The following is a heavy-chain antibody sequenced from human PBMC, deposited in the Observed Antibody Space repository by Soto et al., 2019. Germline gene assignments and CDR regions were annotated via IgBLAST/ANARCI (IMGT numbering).Heavy chain of an antibody. J-gene: IGHJ6*02. D-gene: IGHD3-9*01. Sequence: GASVKVSCKASGYTFTSYTIHWVRQAPGQRPEWMGWIDAGNGNTKYSQKFQGRVTITRDTSASIIYMELSSLRSEDGAVYYCAAAPLRYFDWVYIDPTYFGMDVWGQGTTVTVSS. CDR3: AAAPLRYFDWVYIDPTYFGMDV. CDR1: GYTFTSYT. CDR2: IDAGNGNT. V-gene: IGHV1-3*01.